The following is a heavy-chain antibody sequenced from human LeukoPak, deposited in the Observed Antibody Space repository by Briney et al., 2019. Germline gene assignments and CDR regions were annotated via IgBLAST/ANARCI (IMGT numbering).Heavy chain of an antibody. D-gene: IGHD3-9*01. CDR2: MSHDENNK. Sequence: GGSLRLSCAASGFTFSSYSMNWVRQAPGKGLEWVAVMSHDENNKYYADSVKGRFTISRDNSKNTLYLQMNSLRADDTAVYYCAKPSFFDILTGYYGYYFDYWGQGTLVTVSS. V-gene: IGHV3-30*18. CDR3: AKPSFFDILTGYYGYYFDY. CDR1: GFTFSSYS. J-gene: IGHJ4*02.